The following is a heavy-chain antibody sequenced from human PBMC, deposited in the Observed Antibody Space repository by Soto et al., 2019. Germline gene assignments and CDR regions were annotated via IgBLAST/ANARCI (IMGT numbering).Heavy chain of an antibody. CDR2: LQHRGST. D-gene: IGHD3-22*01. V-gene: IGHV4-61*01. J-gene: IGHJ4*02. CDR3: AKSSGSYFHY. CDR1: GDSVSNGSYY. Sequence: QVQLQESGPGLVKPSETLSLTCTVSGDSVSNGSYYWSWIRQPPGKGLEWIGYLQHRGSTTYNPPLTSRVTISLDTSKNQFSLKVTSVTAADTAVYYCAKSSGSYFHYWGQGALVTVSS.